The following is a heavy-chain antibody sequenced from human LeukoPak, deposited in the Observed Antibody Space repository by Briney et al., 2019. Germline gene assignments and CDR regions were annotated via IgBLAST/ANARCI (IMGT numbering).Heavy chain of an antibody. V-gene: IGHV3-7*03. Sequence: GGSLRLSCAASGFTFSSYWMSWVRQAPGKGLEWVANIKQDGSEKYYVDSVKGRFTISRDNAKNSLYLQMNSLRAEDTAVYYCARAGPCGGDCYALYYFDYWGQGTLVTVSS. D-gene: IGHD2-21*02. CDR1: GFTFSSYW. J-gene: IGHJ4*02. CDR3: ARAGPCGGDCYALYYFDY. CDR2: IKQDGSEK.